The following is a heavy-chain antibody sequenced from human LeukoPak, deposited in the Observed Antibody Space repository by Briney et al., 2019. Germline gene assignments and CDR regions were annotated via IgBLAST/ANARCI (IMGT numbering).Heavy chain of an antibody. Sequence: GGSLRPSCAASGFTFSSYWMSWVRQAPGKGLEWVANIKQDGSEKYYVDSVKGRFTISRDNAKNSLYLQMNSLRAEDTAVYYCARDLSRDTAMVTFFDYWGQGTLVTVSS. V-gene: IGHV3-7*01. J-gene: IGHJ4*02. CDR1: GFTFSSYW. CDR2: IKQDGSEK. CDR3: ARDLSRDTAMVTFFDY. D-gene: IGHD5-18*01.